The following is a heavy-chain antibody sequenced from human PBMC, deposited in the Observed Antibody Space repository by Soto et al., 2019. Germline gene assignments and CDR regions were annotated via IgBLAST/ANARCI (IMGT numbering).Heavy chain of an antibody. CDR3: AGTYYDFWSGYYTTFDY. CDR2: IYYSGST. D-gene: IGHD3-3*01. Sequence: PSETLSLTCTVSGGSISSSSYYWGWIRQPPGKGLEWIGSIYYSGSTYYNPSLKSRVTISVDTSKNQFSLKLSSVTAADTAVYYCAGTYYDFWSGYYTTFDYWGQGTLVTVSS. CDR1: GGSISSSSYY. J-gene: IGHJ4*02. V-gene: IGHV4-39*01.